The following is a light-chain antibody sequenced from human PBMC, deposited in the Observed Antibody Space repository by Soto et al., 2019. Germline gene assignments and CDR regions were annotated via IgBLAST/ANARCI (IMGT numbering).Light chain of an antibody. CDR2: DNN. CDR1: NSNIGNNY. Sequence: QSVLTQPPSVSAAPGQKVTISCSGSNSNIGNNYVSWYQQVPGTAPKLLIYDNNKRPSGIPDRFSGSKSGTSATLGITGLQTGDEADYYCATWDNSLSAGVFGGGT. J-gene: IGLJ2*01. V-gene: IGLV1-51*01. CDR3: ATWDNSLSAGV.